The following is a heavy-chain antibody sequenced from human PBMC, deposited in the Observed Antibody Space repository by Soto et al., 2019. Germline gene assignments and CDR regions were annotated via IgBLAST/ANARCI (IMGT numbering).Heavy chain of an antibody. D-gene: IGHD4-17*01. Sequence: QVQLQESGPGLVKPSQTLSLTCTVSGGSISSGGHCWSWIRQHPGKGLEWIGYMYYGGTTYYNPSLKSRLTISVDTSQNQCSLKLSSVTAADTAVYYCARGSTVTKGYFDYWGQGTLVTVSS. CDR1: GGSISSGGHC. V-gene: IGHV4-31*03. J-gene: IGHJ4*02. CDR3: ARGSTVTKGYFDY. CDR2: MYYGGTT.